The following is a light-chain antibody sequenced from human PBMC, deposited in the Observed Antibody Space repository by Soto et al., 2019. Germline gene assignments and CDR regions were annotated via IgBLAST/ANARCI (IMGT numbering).Light chain of an antibody. CDR2: DVS. V-gene: IGLV2-8*01. Sequence: QSVLTQPPSASGSPGQSVTISCTGTSSDVGGYNYVSWYQQHPGKAPKLMIYDVSKRPSGVPDRFSGSKSGNTASLTVSGLQAEDEADYYCSSYAGSNSYVCGTGTKVTVL. CDR3: SSYAGSNSYV. CDR1: SSDVGGYNY. J-gene: IGLJ1*01.